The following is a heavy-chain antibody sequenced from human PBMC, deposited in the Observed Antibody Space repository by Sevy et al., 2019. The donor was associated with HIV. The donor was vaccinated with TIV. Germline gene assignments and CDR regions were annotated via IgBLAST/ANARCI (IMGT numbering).Heavy chain of an antibody. V-gene: IGHV3-23*01. CDR1: GFTFNNYA. CDR2: ISGSGGNT. CDR3: AKDKGGSKIHYYYYGIDV. Sequence: GGSLRLSCLASGFTFNNYAMSWVRQAPGKGLEWVSLISGSGGNTYYADSVKGRCSISRDNSKNTLYLQVNSLRAEDTAVYYCAKDKGGSKIHYYYYGIDVWGQGTTVTVSS. J-gene: IGHJ6*02. D-gene: IGHD5-12*01.